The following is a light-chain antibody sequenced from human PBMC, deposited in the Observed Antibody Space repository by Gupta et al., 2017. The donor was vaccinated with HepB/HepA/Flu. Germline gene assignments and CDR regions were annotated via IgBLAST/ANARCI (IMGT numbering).Light chain of an antibody. CDR3: QQHNSNTLT. V-gene: IGKV1-9*01. J-gene: IGKJ4*02. CDR1: HGSSSY. Sequence: PLTQSPSFLSASVGDGVPTTCRASHGSSSYLGWYQQKPGKPPKFLIYDASTLQSGVPSRFSGSGSGTEFTLTISSRQPEDVAAYYCQQHNSNTLTFGGGTKVEIK. CDR2: DAS.